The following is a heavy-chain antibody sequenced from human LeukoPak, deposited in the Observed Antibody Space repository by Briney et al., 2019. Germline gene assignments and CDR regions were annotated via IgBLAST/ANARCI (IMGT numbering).Heavy chain of an antibody. Sequence: GSLRLSCAAFGFTFSSYEMNWVRQAPGKGLEWVSYISSSGTTIYYADSVKGRFTISRDNAKNSLYLQMNNLRAEDTAVYYCARASYHTSGYVFDYWGQGTLVTVSS. CDR2: ISSSGTTI. V-gene: IGHV3-48*03. J-gene: IGHJ4*02. CDR3: ARASYHTSGYVFDY. CDR1: GFTFSSYE. D-gene: IGHD3-22*01.